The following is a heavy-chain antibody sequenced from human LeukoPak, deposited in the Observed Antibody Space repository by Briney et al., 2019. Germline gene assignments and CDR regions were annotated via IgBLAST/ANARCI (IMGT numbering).Heavy chain of an antibody. D-gene: IGHD4-11*01. CDR1: GFTFSSYA. CDR2: ISGSGGST. V-gene: IGHV3-23*01. J-gene: IGHJ3*02. CDR3: TKEGADYSNYGAAFDI. Sequence: PGGSLRLSXAASGFTFSSYAMSWVRQAPGKGLEWVSAISGSGGSTYYADSVKGRFTISRDNSKNTLYLQTNSLRAEDTAVYYCTKEGADYSNYGAAFDIWGQGTVVTVSS.